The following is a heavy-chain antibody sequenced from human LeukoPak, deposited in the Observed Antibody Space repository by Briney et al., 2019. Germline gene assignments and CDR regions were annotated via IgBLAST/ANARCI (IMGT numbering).Heavy chain of an antibody. V-gene: IGHV4-34*01. Sequence: SETLSLTCAAYGGSFSGYYWSWIRQPPGKGLEWIGEINHSGSTNYNPSLKSRVTISVDTSKNQFSLKLSSVTAADTAVYYCARVGADFWSGYPIGEFDYWGQGTLVTVSS. D-gene: IGHD3-3*01. CDR1: GGSFSGYY. CDR2: INHSGST. J-gene: IGHJ4*02. CDR3: ARVGADFWSGYPIGEFDY.